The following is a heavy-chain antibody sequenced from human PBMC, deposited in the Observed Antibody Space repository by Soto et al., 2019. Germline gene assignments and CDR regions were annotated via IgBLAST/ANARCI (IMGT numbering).Heavy chain of an antibody. CDR2: ISAYNGNT. Sequence: ASVKVSCKASGYTFTSYGISWVRQAPGQGLEWMGWISAYNGNTNYAQKLQGRVTMTTDTSTSTAYMELRSLRSDDTAVYYCARAACLWFGELFYYYYYGMDVWGQGTPVTV. V-gene: IGHV1-18*04. D-gene: IGHD3-10*01. CDR1: GYTFTSYG. CDR3: ARAACLWFGELFYYYYYGMDV. J-gene: IGHJ6*02.